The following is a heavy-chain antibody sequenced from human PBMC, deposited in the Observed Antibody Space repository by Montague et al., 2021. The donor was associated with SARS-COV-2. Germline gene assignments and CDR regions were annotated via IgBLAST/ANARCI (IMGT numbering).Heavy chain of an antibody. CDR3: AKDSYYYGLGYGMDV. CDR1: VFIFSSYA. CDR2: ISGSGGSP. Sequence: SLRLSCAASVFIFSSYAMSWVRQAPGKGLEWVSAISGSGGSPYYADSVQGRFTISRDNSKNVLYLQMNSLRAEDTALYYCAKDSYYYGLGYGMDVWGQGTTVTVSS. J-gene: IGHJ6*02. D-gene: IGHD3-10*01. V-gene: IGHV3-23*01.